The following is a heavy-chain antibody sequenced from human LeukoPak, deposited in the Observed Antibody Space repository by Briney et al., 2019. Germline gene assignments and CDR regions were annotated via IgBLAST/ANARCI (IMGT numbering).Heavy chain of an antibody. CDR1: GGSFSGYS. CDR2: NIHSGST. J-gene: IGHJ4*02. CDR3: ARYYYDSSGSFDY. V-gene: IGHV4-34*12. D-gene: IGHD3-22*01. Sequence: SETLSLTCAVYGGSFSGYSWSWIRQPPGKGLEWIGENIHSGSTNYNPSLKSRVTISLDTSKSQFSLKLSSVTAADTAVYYCARYYYDSSGSFDYWGQGTLVTVSS.